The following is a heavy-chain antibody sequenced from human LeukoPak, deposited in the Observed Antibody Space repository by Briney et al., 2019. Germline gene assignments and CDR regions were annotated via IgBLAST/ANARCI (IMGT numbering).Heavy chain of an antibody. D-gene: IGHD3-9*01. CDR1: GASISSGSYH. J-gene: IGHJ3*01. V-gene: IGHV4-61*02. CDR3: ARRTAPFDWLLFAFDF. Sequence: PSETLSLTCTVSGASISSGSYHWSWIPQPAGKGLEWIGRIYTSGSTNYHPSPKNRVTISVDTSKNNFSLKLSSVTAADTAMYYCARRTAPFDWLLFAFDFWGQGTMVTVSS. CDR2: IYTSGST.